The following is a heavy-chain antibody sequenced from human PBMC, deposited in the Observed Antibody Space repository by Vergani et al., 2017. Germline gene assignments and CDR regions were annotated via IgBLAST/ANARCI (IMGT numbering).Heavy chain of an antibody. CDR2: IYYSGST. Sequence: QVQLQESGPGLVKPSETLSLTCTVSGGSISSYYWSWIRQPPGKGLEWIGYIYYSGSTNYNPSLKSRVTISVDTSKNQFSLKLSSVTAADTAVYYCARDRLSGAKYSGYDSFDYWGQGTLVTVSS. D-gene: IGHD5-12*01. CDR3: ARDRLSGAKYSGYDSFDY. CDR1: GGSISSYY. V-gene: IGHV4-59*12. J-gene: IGHJ4*02.